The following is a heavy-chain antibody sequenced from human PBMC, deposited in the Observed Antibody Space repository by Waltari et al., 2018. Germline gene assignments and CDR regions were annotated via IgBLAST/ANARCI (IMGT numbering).Heavy chain of an antibody. CDR3: AKIPRPY. D-gene: IGHD2-2*02. V-gene: IGHV3-23*04. J-gene: IGHJ4*02. CDR1: GFTFSTHA. Sequence: EVQLVESGGGLVQPGRSLRLPCDASGFTFSTHAMSWVRQGTGKGLEWVSAIRGSGGSTYYADSVKGRFTISRDNSKNTLYLQMNSLRAEDTAVYYCAKIPRPYWGQGTLVTVSS. CDR2: IRGSGGST.